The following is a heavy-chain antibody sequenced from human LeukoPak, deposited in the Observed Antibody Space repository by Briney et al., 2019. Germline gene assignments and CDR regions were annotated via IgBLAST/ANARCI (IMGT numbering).Heavy chain of an antibody. Sequence: PSETLSLTCTVSGGSISSSSYYWGWIRHPPGKGLEWIGSIYYSGSTNYNPSLKSRVTISLDTSKDQFSLKLSSVTAADTAAYYCARRGVDCSSTSCQQIDPWGQGTLVTVSS. J-gene: IGHJ5*02. CDR2: IYYSGST. CDR3: ARRGVDCSSTSCQQIDP. V-gene: IGHV4-39*07. D-gene: IGHD2-2*01. CDR1: GGSISSSSYY.